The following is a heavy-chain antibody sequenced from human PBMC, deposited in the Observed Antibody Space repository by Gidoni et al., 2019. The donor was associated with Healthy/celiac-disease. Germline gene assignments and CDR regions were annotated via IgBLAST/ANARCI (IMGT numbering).Heavy chain of an antibody. CDR1: GFTFSSYA. CDR3: AEMTTGTYDY. V-gene: IGHV3-23*01. Sequence: EVHLFESVGGLVHPGVSLRLSCSASGFTFSSYAMSWVRQAPGKGLEWVSAISGSGGSTYYADSVKGRLTISRDKSKNTLYLQMNSLRAEDTAVYYCAEMTTGTYDYWGQGTLVTVSS. D-gene: IGHD4-17*01. J-gene: IGHJ4*02. CDR2: ISGSGGST.